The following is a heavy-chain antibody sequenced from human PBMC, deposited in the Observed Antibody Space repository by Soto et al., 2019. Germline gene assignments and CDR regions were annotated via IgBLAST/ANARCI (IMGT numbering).Heavy chain of an antibody. CDR2: ISSSSSYT. Sequence: GGSLRLSCAASGFTFSDYYMSWIRQAPGKGLEWVSYISSSSSYTNYADSVKGRFTISRDNAKNSLYLQMNSLRAEDTAVYYCARERGQPGAFDIWGQGTMVTVSS. D-gene: IGHD3-16*01. CDR3: ARERGQPGAFDI. V-gene: IGHV3-11*06. CDR1: GFTFSDYY. J-gene: IGHJ3*02.